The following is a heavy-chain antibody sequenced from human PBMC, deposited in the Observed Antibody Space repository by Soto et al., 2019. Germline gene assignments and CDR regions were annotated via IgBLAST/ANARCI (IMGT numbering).Heavy chain of an antibody. CDR1: GYSFTSYW. CDR2: IFPGDSDI. D-gene: IGHD3-22*01. J-gene: IGHJ6*02. V-gene: IGHV5-51*01. CDR3: ARSSSSYHGSLVV. Sequence: EVQLVQSGAEVKKPGESLKISCKGSGYSFTSYWIGWVRQMPGKGLEWMGTIFPGDSDIRYSPPFQGQVTISVDKSISTAYLQWSSLKASDTATYFCARSSSSYHGSLVVWGQGTTVTVSS.